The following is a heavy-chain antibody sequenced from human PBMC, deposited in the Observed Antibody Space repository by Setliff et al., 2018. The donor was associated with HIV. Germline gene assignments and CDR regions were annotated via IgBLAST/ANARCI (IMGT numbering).Heavy chain of an antibody. CDR1: GGSVRSSRDY. D-gene: IGHD6-19*01. Sequence: PSETLSLTCSVSGGSVRSSRDYWGWIRQAPGKGLEWIGSMYNGGSTHYNPSLKSRVTISVDTSNNQFSLRLSSVTASDTAVYYCARRSGWSLDYWGQGTLVTVSS. CDR3: ARRSGWSLDY. V-gene: IGHV4-39*01. CDR2: MYNGGST. J-gene: IGHJ4*02.